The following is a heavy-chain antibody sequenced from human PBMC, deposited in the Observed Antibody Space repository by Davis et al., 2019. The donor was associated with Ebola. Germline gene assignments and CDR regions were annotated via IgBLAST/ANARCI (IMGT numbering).Heavy chain of an antibody. J-gene: IGHJ6*02. V-gene: IGHV4-39*01. Sequence: MPSETLSLTCTVSGGSISSSSYYWGWIRQPPGKGLEWIGSIYYSGSTYYNPSLKSRVTISVDTSKNQFSLKLSSVTAADTAVYYCARLVVVPAAALFRRDYYYYGMDVWGQGTTVTVSS. CDR1: GGSISSSSYY. CDR3: ARLVVVPAAALFRRDYYYYGMDV. D-gene: IGHD2-2*01. CDR2: IYYSGST.